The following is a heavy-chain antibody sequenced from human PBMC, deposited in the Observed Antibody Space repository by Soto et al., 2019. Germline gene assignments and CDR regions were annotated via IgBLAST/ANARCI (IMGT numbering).Heavy chain of an antibody. CDR3: AKDLTPWELLYSSPGGWQPFDY. CDR1: GFTFSSYA. CDR2: ISGSGGST. V-gene: IGHV3-23*01. D-gene: IGHD1-26*01. Sequence: GGSLRLSCAASGFTFSSYAMSWVRQAPGKGLEWVSAISGSGGSTYYADSVKGRFTISRDNSKNTLYLQMNSLRAEDTAVYYCAKDLTPWELLYSSPGGWQPFDYWGQGTLVTVSS. J-gene: IGHJ4*02.